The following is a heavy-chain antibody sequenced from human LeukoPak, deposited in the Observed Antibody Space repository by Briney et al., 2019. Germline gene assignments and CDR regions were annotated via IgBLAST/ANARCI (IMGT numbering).Heavy chain of an antibody. CDR2: ISPDGGTT. CDR3: ARDKPTMVDY. D-gene: IGHD3-10*01. J-gene: IGHJ4*02. Sequence: GGSLRLSCAASGFTFSSYAMHWVRQAPGKRLEYVSAISPDGGTTYYVNSVQGRFTISRDNSKNTLYLQMGSLRADDTAVYYCARDKPTMVDYWGQGTLVTVSS. V-gene: IGHV3-64*01. CDR1: GFTFSSYA.